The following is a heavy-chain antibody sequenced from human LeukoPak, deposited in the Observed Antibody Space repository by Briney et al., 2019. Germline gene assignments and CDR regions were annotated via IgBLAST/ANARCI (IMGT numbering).Heavy chain of an antibody. CDR1: GGSISSSSYY. CDR2: IYTSGST. J-gene: IGHJ4*02. D-gene: IGHD2-21*02. V-gene: IGHV4-61*02. Sequence: PSETLCLTCTVSGGSISSSSYYWNWIRQSAGEGLEWIGRIYTSGSTNYNPSLKSRVTISLDTSRNQFSLQLSSVTAADTAVYYCARGVTWNYLNYWGQGTLVTVSS. CDR3: ARGVTWNYLNY.